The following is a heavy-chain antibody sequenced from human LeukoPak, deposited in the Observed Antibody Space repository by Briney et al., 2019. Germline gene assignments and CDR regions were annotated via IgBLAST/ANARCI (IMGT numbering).Heavy chain of an antibody. CDR1: GDSISTSSYY. V-gene: IGHV4-39*07. D-gene: IGHD6-6*01. J-gene: IGHJ6*03. Sequence: KPSETLSLTCTVSGDSISTSSYYWGWIRQPPGKGLEWIGSVFFSGNAYYEPSLKSRVTISVATSTNQFSLNVRSVSAADTAVYYCARESSSPYYYYYYMDVWGKGTTVTVSS. CDR2: VFFSGNA. CDR3: ARESSSPYYYYYYMDV.